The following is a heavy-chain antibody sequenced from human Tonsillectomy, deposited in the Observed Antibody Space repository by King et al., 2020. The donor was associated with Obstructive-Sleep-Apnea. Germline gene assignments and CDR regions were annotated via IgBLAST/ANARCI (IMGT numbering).Heavy chain of an antibody. Sequence: VQLVESGGGVVQPGRSLRLSCAASGFTFSSYAMHWVRQAPGKGLEWVAIVSYDGSNNYYADSVKGRFIISRDNSKNTLYLQMNSLRTEDTAGYYWARDHYYYYSMDVWGQGTTVTVSS. CDR1: GFTFSSYA. J-gene: IGHJ6*02. CDR2: VSYDGSNN. CDR3: ARDHYYYYSMDV. V-gene: IGHV3-30*04.